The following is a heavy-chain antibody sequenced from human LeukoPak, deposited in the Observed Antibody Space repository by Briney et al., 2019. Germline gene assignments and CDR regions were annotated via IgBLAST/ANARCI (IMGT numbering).Heavy chain of an antibody. CDR1: VYTFSSYA. Sequence: GGSLRLSCAASVYTFSSYAMSWVRQAPGKGLEWASIISGSGGSTDYADSVKGRFTVSRDNSKNTLYLQMNSLRAEDTAVYYCAKAYSSGSHHFDYWGQGTLVTVSS. CDR2: ISGSGGST. CDR3: AKAYSSGSHHFDY. V-gene: IGHV3-23*01. D-gene: IGHD6-19*01. J-gene: IGHJ4*02.